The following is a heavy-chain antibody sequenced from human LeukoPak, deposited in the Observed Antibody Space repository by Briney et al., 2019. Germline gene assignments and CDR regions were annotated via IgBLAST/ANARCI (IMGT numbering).Heavy chain of an antibody. J-gene: IGHJ4*02. V-gene: IGHV4-59*12. CDR3: ARDTQDHFFDY. Sequence: KSSETLSLTCTVSGGSISSYYWSWIRQPPGKGLEWIGYFHYIGSTNYNPSLKSRVTMSVDTSKNQFSLKLSSVTAADTAVYYCARDTQDHFFDYWGQGTLVTVSS. CDR1: GGSISSYY. CDR2: FHYIGST. D-gene: IGHD2-15*01.